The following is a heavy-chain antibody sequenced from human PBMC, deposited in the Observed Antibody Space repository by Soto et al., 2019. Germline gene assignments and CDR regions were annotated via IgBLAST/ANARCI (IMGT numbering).Heavy chain of an antibody. D-gene: IGHD3-22*01. CDR2: IIPIFGTA. CDR1: GGTFSTYT. CDR3: ARSQDSSGYWNSCFDP. J-gene: IGHJ5*02. Sequence: QEQLVQSGAEVKKPGSSVKVSCKSSGGTFSTYTLAWVRQAPGQGLEWVGGIIPIFGTANYPQKFKGRVTITADESTSTAYMELSSLRSEDTAVYYCARSQDSSGYWNSCFDPWGQGTLVTVSS. V-gene: IGHV1-69*01.